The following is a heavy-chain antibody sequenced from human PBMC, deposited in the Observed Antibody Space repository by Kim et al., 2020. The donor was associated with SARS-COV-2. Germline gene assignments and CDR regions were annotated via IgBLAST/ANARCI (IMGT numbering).Heavy chain of an antibody. CDR3: ARVTYYYDSSGSTSPAVDY. V-gene: IGHV4-39*01. CDR1: GGSISSSSYY. D-gene: IGHD3-22*01. Sequence: SETLSLTCTVSGGSISSSSYYWGWIRQPPGKGLEWIGSIYYSGSTYYNPSLKSRVTISVDTSKNQFSLKLSSVTAADTAVYYCARVTYYYDSSGSTSPAVDYWGQGTLVTVSS. CDR2: IYYSGST. J-gene: IGHJ4*02.